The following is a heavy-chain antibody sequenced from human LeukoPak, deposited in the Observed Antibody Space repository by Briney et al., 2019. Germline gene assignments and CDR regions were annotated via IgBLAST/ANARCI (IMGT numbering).Heavy chain of an antibody. CDR3: AREGVVANGEY. J-gene: IGHJ4*02. Sequence: GGSLRLSCAASRFTFSSYWMSWVRQAPGKGLEWVANIKSDGSDKYYVDSVKGRFTISRDNAKDLLYLQMNSLRAEDTAVYYCAREGVVANGEYWGQGTLVTVSS. CDR2: IKSDGSDK. CDR1: RFTFSSYW. D-gene: IGHD2-15*01. V-gene: IGHV3-7*01.